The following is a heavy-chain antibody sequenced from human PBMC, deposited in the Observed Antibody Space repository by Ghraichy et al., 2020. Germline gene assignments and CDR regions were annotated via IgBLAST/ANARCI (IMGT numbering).Heavy chain of an antibody. CDR2: IYTSGST. J-gene: IGHJ4*02. V-gene: IGHV4-4*07. D-gene: IGHD1-26*01. CDR3: AREGWGYSGSYYLFDY. Sequence: SETLSLTCTVSGGSISSYYWSWIRQPAGKGLEWIGRIYTSGSTNYNPSLKSRVTMSVDTSKNQFSLKLSSVTAADTAVYYCAREGWGYSGSYYLFDYWGQGTLVTVSS. CDR1: GGSISSYY.